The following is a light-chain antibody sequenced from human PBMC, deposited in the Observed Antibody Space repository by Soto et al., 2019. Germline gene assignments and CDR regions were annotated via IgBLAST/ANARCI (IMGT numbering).Light chain of an antibody. CDR3: SSYAGSNKSV. CDR1: SSDVGGYNY. J-gene: IGLJ1*01. Sequence: QSALTQPPSASGSPGQSVTISCTGTSSDVGGYNYVSWYQQYAGKAPKLMISEVSKRPSGVPDRFSGSKSGNTASLTVSGLQAEDEADYSCSSYAGSNKSVFGTGTKLTVL. V-gene: IGLV2-8*01. CDR2: EVS.